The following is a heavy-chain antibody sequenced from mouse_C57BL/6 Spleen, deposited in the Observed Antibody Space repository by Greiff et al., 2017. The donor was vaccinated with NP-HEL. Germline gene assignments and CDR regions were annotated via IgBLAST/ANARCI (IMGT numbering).Heavy chain of an antibody. CDR2: FYPGSGSI. CDR1: GYTFTEYT. CDR3: ARHEDDGYYGSSYPFAY. J-gene: IGHJ3*01. V-gene: IGHV1-62-2*01. Sequence: VQLQQSGAELVKPGASVKLSCKASGYTFTEYTIHWVKQRSGQGLEWIGWFYPGSGSIKYNEKFKDKATLTADKSSSTVYMELSRLTSEDSAVYFWARHEDDGYYGSSYPFAYWGQGTLVTVSA. D-gene: IGHD1-1*01.